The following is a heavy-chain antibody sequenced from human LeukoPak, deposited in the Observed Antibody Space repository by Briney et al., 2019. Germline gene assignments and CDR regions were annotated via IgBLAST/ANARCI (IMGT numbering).Heavy chain of an antibody. V-gene: IGHV4-31*03. Sequence: SQTLSLTCTVSGGSISSGCYYWIWIRQHPGKGLEGIGYIYYSGSTYYNPSLKRRVTISVDTYKNMFSLKLSSVTAADTAVYYCARILIAVGGTRAFDLWAQDTMVTVPS. D-gene: IGHD6-19*01. CDR1: GGSISSGCYY. CDR2: IYYSGST. J-gene: IGHJ3*01. CDR3: ARILIAVGGTRAFDL.